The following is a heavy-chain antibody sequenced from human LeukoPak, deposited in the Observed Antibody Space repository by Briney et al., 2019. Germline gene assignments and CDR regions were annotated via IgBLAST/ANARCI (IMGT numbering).Heavy chain of an antibody. V-gene: IGHV3-23*01. D-gene: IGHD2-15*01. J-gene: IGHJ4*02. CDR1: GFTFSSYA. CDR2: ISGSGGST. Sequence: GGSLRLSCAASGFTFSSYAMSWVRQAPGKGLEWVSAISGSGGSTYYADSVKGRFTTSRDNSKNTLYLQMNSLRAEDTAVYYCAKIRDIVVVVAATPLNDYRGQGTLVTVSS. CDR3: AKIRDIVVVVAATPLNDY.